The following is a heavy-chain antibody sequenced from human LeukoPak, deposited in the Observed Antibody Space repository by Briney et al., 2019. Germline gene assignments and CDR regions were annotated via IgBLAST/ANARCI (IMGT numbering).Heavy chain of an antibody. V-gene: IGHV3-53*01. CDR1: GLTVSTNH. Sequence: GGSLRLSCAASGLTVSTNHMSWVRQVPGKGLEWVSLIYSSGSTYYADSVKGRFTISRDHSKNTLYLQMSSLTAEDTAVYYCARTSLSGDGYKVGYFDSWGQGTLVTVSS. CDR2: IYSSGST. CDR3: ARTSLSGDGYKVGYFDS. J-gene: IGHJ4*02. D-gene: IGHD5-24*01.